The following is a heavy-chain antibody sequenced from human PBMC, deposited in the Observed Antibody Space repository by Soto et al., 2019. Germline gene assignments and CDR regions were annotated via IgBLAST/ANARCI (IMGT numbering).Heavy chain of an antibody. CDR2: IYHSGST. D-gene: IGHD2-15*01. J-gene: IGHJ4*02. Sequence: QLQLQESGSGLVKPSQTLSLTCAVSGGSISSGGYSWSWIRQPPGKGLEWIGYIYHSGSTYYNPSPQCRVTISVDRSKNQFYLKVSDLTAAYTAVYYGARGRHGGRWGEGTLVTVSS. CDR3: ARGRHGGR. CDR1: GGSISSGGYS. V-gene: IGHV4-30-2*01.